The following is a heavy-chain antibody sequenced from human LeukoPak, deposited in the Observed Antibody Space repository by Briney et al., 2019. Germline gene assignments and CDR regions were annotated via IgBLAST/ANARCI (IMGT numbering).Heavy chain of an antibody. CDR2: ISYDGSNK. CDR3: AKVRWQQLETLYGMDV. V-gene: IGHV3-30*18. D-gene: IGHD6-13*01. CDR1: GFTFSSYA. J-gene: IGHJ6*02. Sequence: GGSLRLSCAASGFTFSSYAMSWVRQAPGKGLEWVAVISYDGSNKYYADSVKGRFTISRDNSKNTLYLQMNSLRAEDTAVYYCAKVRWQQLETLYGMDVWGQGITVTVSS.